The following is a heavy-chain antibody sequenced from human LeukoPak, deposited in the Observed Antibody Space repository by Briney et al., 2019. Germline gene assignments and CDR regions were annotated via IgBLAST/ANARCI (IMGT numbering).Heavy chain of an antibody. V-gene: IGHV4-39*01. J-gene: IGHJ4*02. CDR3: ARHGSAAAREFDY. D-gene: IGHD6-13*01. CDR1: GGSISSSSYY. Sequence: SETLSLTCTISGGSISSSSYYWGWIRQPPGKGLEWIGSIYYSGSTYYNPSLKSRVTISVDTSKNQFSLKLSSVTAADTAVYYCARHGSAAAREFDYWGQGTLVTVSS. CDR2: IYYSGST.